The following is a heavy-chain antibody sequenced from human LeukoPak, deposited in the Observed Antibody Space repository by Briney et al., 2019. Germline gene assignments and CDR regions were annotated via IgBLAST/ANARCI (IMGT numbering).Heavy chain of an antibody. J-gene: IGHJ3*02. D-gene: IGHD2-15*01. V-gene: IGHV3-30*18. CDR3: AKGFSYSTDAFDI. CDR1: GFTFSSYG. CDR2: ISYDGSNK. Sequence: GGSLRLSCAASGFTFSSYGMHWVRQAPGKGLEWVAVISYDGSNKYYADSVKGRFTISRDNSKNTLYLQMNSLRAEEQAIYYCAKGFSYSTDAFDIWGQGTMVTVSS.